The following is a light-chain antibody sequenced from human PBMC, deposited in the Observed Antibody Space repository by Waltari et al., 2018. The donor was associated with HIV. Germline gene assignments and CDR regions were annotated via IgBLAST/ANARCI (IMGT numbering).Light chain of an antibody. J-gene: IGLJ2*01. CDR1: NSNIGSNT. CDR2: NNN. CDR3: AAWDDSLNAHVL. Sequence: QSVLTQPPSASGTPGQRVTISCSGRNSNIGSNTVNWYQQLPVTAPKLLIYNNNQGPSGVSGRFSGSKSGTSASLAISGLQSEDEADYYCAAWDDSLNAHVLFGGGTKLTVL. V-gene: IGLV1-44*01.